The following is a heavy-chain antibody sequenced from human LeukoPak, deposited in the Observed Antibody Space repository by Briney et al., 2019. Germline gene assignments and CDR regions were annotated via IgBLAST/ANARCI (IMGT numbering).Heavy chain of an antibody. V-gene: IGHV3-23*01. CDR3: AKDLDFWSGYPNWFDP. Sequence: GGSLRLSCAASGFTFSSYAMSWVRQAPGKGLEWVSAISGSGGSTYYADSVKGRFTISRDNSKNTLYLQMNSPRAEDTAVYYCAKDLDFWSGYPNWFDPWGQGTLVTVSS. CDR2: ISGSGGST. J-gene: IGHJ5*02. D-gene: IGHD3-3*01. CDR1: GFTFSSYA.